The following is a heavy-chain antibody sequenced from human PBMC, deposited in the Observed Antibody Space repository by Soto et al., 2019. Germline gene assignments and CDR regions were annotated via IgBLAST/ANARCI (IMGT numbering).Heavy chain of an antibody. J-gene: IGHJ1*01. D-gene: IGHD6-19*01. CDR1: GYTFTSYY. CDR2: INPSGGST. V-gene: IGHV1-46*01. Sequence: ASVKVSCKASGYTFTSYYMHWVRQAPGQGLEWMGIINPSGGSTSYAQKFQGRVTMTRDTSTSTVYMELSSLRSEDTAVYYCARGQASGWPGGEYFQHWGQGTLVTVSS. CDR3: ARGQASGWPGGEYFQH.